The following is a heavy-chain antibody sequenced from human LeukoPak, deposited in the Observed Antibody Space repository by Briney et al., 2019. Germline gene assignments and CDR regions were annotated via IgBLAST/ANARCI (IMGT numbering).Heavy chain of an antibody. Sequence: ASVKVSCKASGYTITSYGISWVRQAPGQGLEWMGWISAYNGNTNYAQKLQGRVTMTTDTSTSTAYMELRSLRSDDTAVYYCARTDCSSTSCYRGIDYWGQGTLVTVSS. D-gene: IGHD2-2*01. V-gene: IGHV1-18*01. CDR2: ISAYNGNT. J-gene: IGHJ4*02. CDR3: ARTDCSSTSCYRGIDY. CDR1: GYTITSYG.